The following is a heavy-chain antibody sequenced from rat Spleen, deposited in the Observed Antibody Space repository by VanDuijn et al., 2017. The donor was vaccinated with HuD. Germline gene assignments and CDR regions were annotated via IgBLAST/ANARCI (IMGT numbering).Heavy chain of an antibody. Sequence: EVQLQESGPGLVKPSQSLSLTCSVTGYSITSNYWGWIRKLPGNKMEWIGHISYSGSTSYNPSLKSRISITSDTSKNQFFLQLNSVTTEDTATYYCAREGPYYSSYMDVMDAWGQGASVTVSS. J-gene: IGHJ4*01. V-gene: IGHV3-1*01. CDR2: ISYSGST. CDR3: AREGPYYSSYMDVMDA. D-gene: IGHD1-2*01. CDR1: GYSITSNY.